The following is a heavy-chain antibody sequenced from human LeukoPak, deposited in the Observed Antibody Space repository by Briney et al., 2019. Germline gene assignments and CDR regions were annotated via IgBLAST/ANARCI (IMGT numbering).Heavy chain of an antibody. D-gene: IGHD3-10*01. CDR1: GFTFSSYW. CDR3: ASARGLDAFDI. CDR2: IKQDGSEK. Sequence: GGSLRLSCAASGFTFSSYWMSWVRQAPGKGLEWVANIKQDGSEKYYVDSVKGRFTISRDNAKNSLYLQMNSLRAEDTAVYYCASARGLDAFDIWGQGTMVTVSS. J-gene: IGHJ3*02. V-gene: IGHV3-7*01.